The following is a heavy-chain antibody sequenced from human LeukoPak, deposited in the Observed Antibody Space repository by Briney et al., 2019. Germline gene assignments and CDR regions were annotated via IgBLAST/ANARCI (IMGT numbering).Heavy chain of an antibody. CDR2: ISGSGGST. J-gene: IGHJ4*02. V-gene: IGHV3-23*01. D-gene: IGHD3-22*01. CDR1: GFTFSSYA. Sequence: GGSLRLSCAASGFTFSSYAMGWVRQAPGKGLEWVSAISGSGGSTYYADSVKGRFTISRDNSKNTLYLQMNSLRAEDTAVYYCAKGLSRDYYDSRDFDYWGQGTLVTVSS. CDR3: AKGLSRDYYDSRDFDY.